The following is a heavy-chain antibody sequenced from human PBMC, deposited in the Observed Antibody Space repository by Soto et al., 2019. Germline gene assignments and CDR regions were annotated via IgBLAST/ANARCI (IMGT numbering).Heavy chain of an antibody. D-gene: IGHD6-19*01. V-gene: IGHV4-59*01. CDR1: GGSISSYY. CDR3: ARGRVAVAGTGLLNY. CDR2: IYYSGST. J-gene: IGHJ4*02. Sequence: SQTLSLTCTVSGGSISSYYWSWIRQPPGKGLEWIGYIYYSGSTNYNPSLKSRVTISVDTSKNQFSLKLSSVTAADTAVYYCARGRVAVAGTGLLNYWGQGTMVTVSS.